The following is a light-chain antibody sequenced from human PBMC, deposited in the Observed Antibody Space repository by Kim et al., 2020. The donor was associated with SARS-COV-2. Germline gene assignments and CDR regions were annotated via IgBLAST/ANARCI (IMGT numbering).Light chain of an antibody. V-gene: IGLV3-1*01. Sequence: SYELTQPPSVSVSPGQTASITCSGYKLGDKYVSWYQQKPGQSPVVVNQDNQRPSGIPERFSGSNSGNTATLTISGTQAMDEADYYCQAWDSSTHNYVFG. CDR2: QDN. CDR1: KLGDKY. CDR3: QAWDSSTHNYV. J-gene: IGLJ1*01.